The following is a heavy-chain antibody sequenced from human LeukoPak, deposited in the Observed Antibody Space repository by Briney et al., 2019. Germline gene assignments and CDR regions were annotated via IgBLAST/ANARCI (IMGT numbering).Heavy chain of an antibody. CDR3: ARDEGPLDY. CDR1: GFTFRSYS. V-gene: IGHV3-48*02. J-gene: IGHJ4*02. CDR2: ISSSSGTI. Sequence: GGSLRLSCAASGFTFRSYSMKWVRQAPGKGLEWVSYISSSSGTIYYADSVKGRFTISRDNARNSLDLQTNSLRDEDTAVYYCARDEGPLDYWGQGTLVTVSS.